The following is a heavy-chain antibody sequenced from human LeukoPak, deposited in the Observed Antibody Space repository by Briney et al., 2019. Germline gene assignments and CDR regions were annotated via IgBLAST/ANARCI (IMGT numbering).Heavy chain of an antibody. CDR3: ARRAGAYSHPYDY. CDR1: GFTVSSNS. V-gene: IGHV3-53*01. CDR2: IYSSVT. Sequence: GGSLRLSCTVSGFTVSSNSMSWVRQAPGKGLEWVSFIYSSVTHYSDSVKGRFTIPRDNSRNTLFLKMNSLRAEDTAVYYCARRAGAYSHPYDYWGQGTLVTVSS. J-gene: IGHJ4*02. D-gene: IGHD4/OR15-4a*01.